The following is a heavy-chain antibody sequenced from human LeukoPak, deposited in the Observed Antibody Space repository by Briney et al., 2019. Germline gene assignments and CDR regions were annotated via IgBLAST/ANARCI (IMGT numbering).Heavy chain of an antibody. V-gene: IGHV1-2*02. D-gene: IGHD1-26*01. J-gene: IGHJ3*02. CDR1: GYTFTGNY. Sequence: ASVKVSCTASGYTFTGNYMHWVRHAPGQGLEWMGWITPNSGGTNYAQNLQGRVTMTRDTSISTAYMELSRLRSDDTAVYYCAREYGSYRAFDIWGQGTMVTVSS. CDR2: ITPNSGGT. CDR3: AREYGSYRAFDI.